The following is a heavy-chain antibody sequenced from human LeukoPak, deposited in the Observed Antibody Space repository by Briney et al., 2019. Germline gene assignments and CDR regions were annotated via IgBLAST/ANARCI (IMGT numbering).Heavy chain of an antibody. J-gene: IGHJ6*02. CDR3: AREGGYYYYGMDV. Sequence: SETLSLTCTVSSGSISSYYWSWIRQPPGKGLEWIGYIYYSGSTNYNPSLKSRVTISVDTSKNQFSLKLSSVTAADTAVYYCAREGGYYYYGMDVWGQGATVTVSS. V-gene: IGHV4-59*01. CDR2: IYYSGST. D-gene: IGHD1-26*01. CDR1: SGSISSYY.